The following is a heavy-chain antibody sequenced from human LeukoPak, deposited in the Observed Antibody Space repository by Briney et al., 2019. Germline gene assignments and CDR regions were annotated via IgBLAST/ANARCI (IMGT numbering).Heavy chain of an antibody. Sequence: ASVKVSCKASGYTFGSYGISWVRQAPGQGLEWMGWISPYNGNTKYSQKMQGRATMYTDTSTSAAYMELRSLRSDDTAVYYCARDVGLYSGNCVDYWGPGTLVTVSS. J-gene: IGHJ4*02. CDR1: GYTFGSYG. CDR2: ISPYNGNT. V-gene: IGHV1-18*01. D-gene: IGHD4-23*01. CDR3: ARDVGLYSGNCVDY.